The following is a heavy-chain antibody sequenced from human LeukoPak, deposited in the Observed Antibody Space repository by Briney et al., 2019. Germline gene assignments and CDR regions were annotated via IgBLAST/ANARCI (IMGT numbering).Heavy chain of an antibody. CDR1: GYTFTSYA. D-gene: IGHD3-10*01. CDR3: ARWGHYYGSGGGYYYYYYMDV. V-gene: IGHV7-4-1*02. J-gene: IGHJ6*03. CDR2: INTNTGNP. Sequence: GASVKVSCTASGYTFTSYAMNWVRQAPGQGLEWMGWINTNTGNPTYAQGFTGRFVFSLDTSVSTAYLQISSLKAEDTAVYYCARWGHYYGSGGGYYYYYYMDVWGKGTTVTVSS.